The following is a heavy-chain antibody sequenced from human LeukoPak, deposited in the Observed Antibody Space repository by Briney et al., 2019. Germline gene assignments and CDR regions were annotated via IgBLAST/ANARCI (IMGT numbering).Heavy chain of an antibody. J-gene: IGHJ4*02. D-gene: IGHD1-26*01. CDR3: ARGLGWGATIFDY. CDR2: MYHSGTT. Sequence: SETLSLTCTVSGDSITSYYWTWIRQPPGKGLEWIGYMYHSGTTGNNPSLKSRVTISVDTSKNQFSLKVRSVTAADTAVYYCARGLGWGATIFDYWGQGALVTVSS. CDR1: GDSITSYY. V-gene: IGHV4-59*01.